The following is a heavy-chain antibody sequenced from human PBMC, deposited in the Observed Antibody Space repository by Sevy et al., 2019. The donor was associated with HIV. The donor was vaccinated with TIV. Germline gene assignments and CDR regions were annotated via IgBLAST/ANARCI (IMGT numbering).Heavy chain of an antibody. CDR2: INSDGSGT. D-gene: IGHD2-8*02. V-gene: IGHV3-74*01. CDR3: ATRRVQSGLSGGGANYGMDV. Sequence: GGSLRLSCAASGFSISTNWMHWVRQAPGKGLMWVSRINSDGSGTSYAESVKGRFTISRDNAKNTLYLQMNSLRAEDTAIYYCATRRVQSGLSGGGANYGMDVCGRGTTVTVSS. CDR1: GFSISTNW. J-gene: IGHJ6*02.